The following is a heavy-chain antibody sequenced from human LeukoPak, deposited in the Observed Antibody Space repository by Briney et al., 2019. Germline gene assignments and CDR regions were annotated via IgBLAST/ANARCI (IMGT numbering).Heavy chain of an antibody. Sequence: SETLSLTCAVYGGSLSDYYWSWIRQTPGKGLEWIGEISHRGRTYYNLSLKSRVTISVDTSKNQFSLKLSSVTAADTAVYYCARAVLGGFDYWGQGTLVTVSS. V-gene: IGHV4-34*01. CDR3: ARAVLGGFDY. CDR2: ISHRGRT. J-gene: IGHJ4*02. D-gene: IGHD2-15*01. CDR1: GGSLSDYY.